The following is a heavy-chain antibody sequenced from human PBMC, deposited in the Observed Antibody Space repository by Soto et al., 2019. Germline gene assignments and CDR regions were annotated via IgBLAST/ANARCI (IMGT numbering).Heavy chain of an antibody. CDR2: ISGGGATT. Sequence: LRLSCSASGFTFNSHAMSWVRQTPGTGLEWVSGISGGGATTYYADSVKGRFTISRDNSKNTLYLQIYSLRAEDTAVYYCAKQAGYSSDPFDYWGQGTLVTVSS. D-gene: IGHD6-19*01. V-gene: IGHV3-23*01. CDR3: AKQAGYSSDPFDY. CDR1: GFTFNSHA. J-gene: IGHJ4*02.